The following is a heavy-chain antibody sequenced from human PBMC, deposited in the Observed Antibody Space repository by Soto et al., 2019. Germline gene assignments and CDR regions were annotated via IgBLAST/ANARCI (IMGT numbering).Heavy chain of an antibody. Sequence: GASVKVSCKASGYTFTRYGISWVRQAPGQGLEWMGWISGYNGDTNYAQKFQDRVSMTIDTSTGTAYMELRSLTSDDTAIYYCAKNGQPPYYYYALDVWGQGT. V-gene: IGHV1-18*01. D-gene: IGHD2-8*01. CDR2: ISGYNGDT. CDR3: AKNGQPPYYYYALDV. CDR1: GYTFTRYG. J-gene: IGHJ6*02.